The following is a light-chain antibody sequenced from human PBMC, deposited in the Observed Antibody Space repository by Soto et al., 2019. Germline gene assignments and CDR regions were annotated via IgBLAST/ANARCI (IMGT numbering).Light chain of an antibody. V-gene: IGKV3-15*01. CDR1: QSVGTN. Sequence: EIVMTQSPATLSVSPGDRAALSCRASQSVGTNFAWYQQKPGQAPRLLIYDASSRATGVPTRFSGSGSGTEFTLTISSLQSEDFAVYYWQQYYNWPPKYTFGQGTKLEIK. CDR3: QQYYNWPPKYT. J-gene: IGKJ2*01. CDR2: DAS.